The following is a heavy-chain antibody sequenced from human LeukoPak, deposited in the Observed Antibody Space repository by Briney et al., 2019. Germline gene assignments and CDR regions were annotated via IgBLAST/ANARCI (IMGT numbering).Heavy chain of an antibody. J-gene: IGHJ4*03. CDR2: ISSSSSYI. CDR3: ARGGIRIAAARLFDY. V-gene: IGHV3-21*01. D-gene: IGHD6-13*01. Sequence: PGGSLRLSCAASGFTFSSYTMNWVRQAPGKGLEWVSSISSSSSYIYYADSVKGRFTISRDNAKNSLYLQMNSLRAEDTAVYYCARGGIRIAAARLFDYWGQGTMVTVSS. CDR1: GFTFSSYT.